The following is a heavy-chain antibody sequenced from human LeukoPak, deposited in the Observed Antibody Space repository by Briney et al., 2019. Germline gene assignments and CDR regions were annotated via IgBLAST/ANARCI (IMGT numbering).Heavy chain of an antibody. CDR1: GYTFTSYG. CDR2: ISAYNGNT. CDR3: ARGLVITFGGVIVTYYFDY. V-gene: IGHV1-18*01. D-gene: IGHD3-16*02. Sequence: ASVKVSCKASGYTFTSYGISWVRQAPGQGLEWVGWISAYNGNTNYAQKLQGRVTMTTDTSTSTAYMELRSLRSDDTAVYYCARGLVITFGGVIVTYYFDYWGQGTLVTVSS. J-gene: IGHJ4*02.